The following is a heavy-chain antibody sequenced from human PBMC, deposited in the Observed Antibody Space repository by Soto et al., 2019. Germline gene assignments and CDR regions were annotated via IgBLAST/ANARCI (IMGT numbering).Heavy chain of an antibody. V-gene: IGHV1-69*13. CDR3: ARARREIVVVRVISGAFDI. CDR2: IIPIFGTA. D-gene: IGHD3-22*01. CDR1: GGTFRSYA. J-gene: IGHJ3*02. Sequence: SVKLSCKASGGTFRSYAISWVRQAPGQELEWMGGIIPIFGTANYAQKFQGRVTITADESTSSAYMELSSLRSEDTAVYYCARARREIVVVRVISGAFDIWGQGTMVTVSS.